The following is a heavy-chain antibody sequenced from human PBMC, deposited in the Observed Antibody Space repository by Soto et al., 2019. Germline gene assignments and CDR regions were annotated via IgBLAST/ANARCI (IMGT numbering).Heavy chain of an antibody. CDR3: ARQYGAYDY. CDR1: GVSISSTNW. CDR2: IYHSGST. V-gene: IGHV4-4*02. J-gene: IGHJ4*02. D-gene: IGHD4-17*01. Sequence: SETLSLTCAVSGVSISSTNWWSWVRQPPGKGLEWIGEIYHSGSTNYNPSLKSRVTISVDKSNNQFSLKLTSVTAADTAMYYCARQYGAYDYWGQGTLVTVS.